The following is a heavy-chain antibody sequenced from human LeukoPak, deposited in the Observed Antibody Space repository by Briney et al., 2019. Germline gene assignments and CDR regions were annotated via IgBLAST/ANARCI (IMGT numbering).Heavy chain of an antibody. Sequence: PGGSLRLSCAASGFTFSSYAMHWVRQAPGKGLEWVAVISYDGSNKYYADSVKGRFTISRDNSKNTLYLQMNSLRAEDTAVYYCARDRYYDFWSGPVNPHHNWFDPWGQGTLVTVSS. J-gene: IGHJ5*02. CDR2: ISYDGSNK. D-gene: IGHD3-3*01. V-gene: IGHV3-30-3*01. CDR3: ARDRYYDFWSGPVNPHHNWFDP. CDR1: GFTFSSYA.